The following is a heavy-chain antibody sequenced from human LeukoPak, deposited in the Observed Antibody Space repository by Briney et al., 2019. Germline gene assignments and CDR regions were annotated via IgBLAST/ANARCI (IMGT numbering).Heavy chain of an antibody. Sequence: GRSLRLSCAASGFNFDDYVMHWVRHAPGKGLEWVSSISWNSRSIGYADSVKGRFTISRDNGKNFLYLQMNSLRTEDTALYYCAKAPSEDYFDYWGQGTLVTVSS. CDR2: ISWNSRSI. CDR3: AKAPSEDYFDY. CDR1: GFNFDDYV. J-gene: IGHJ4*02. V-gene: IGHV3-9*01.